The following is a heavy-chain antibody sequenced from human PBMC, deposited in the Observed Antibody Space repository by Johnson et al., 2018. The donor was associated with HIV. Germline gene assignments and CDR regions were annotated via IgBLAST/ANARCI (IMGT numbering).Heavy chain of an antibody. CDR2: ISYDGSNK. CDR3: ARAVGISWGVNDAFDT. V-gene: IGHV3-30*03. D-gene: IGHD3-16*01. Sequence: QVQLVESGGGLVQPGGSLRLSCAASGFTFSSYGMHWVRQAPGKGLEWVAVISYDGSNKYYADSVKGRFTISRDNSKNTLYLRMTSLRAEDTALYYCARAVGISWGVNDAFDTWGQGTMVTVAS. J-gene: IGHJ3*02. CDR1: GFTFSSYG.